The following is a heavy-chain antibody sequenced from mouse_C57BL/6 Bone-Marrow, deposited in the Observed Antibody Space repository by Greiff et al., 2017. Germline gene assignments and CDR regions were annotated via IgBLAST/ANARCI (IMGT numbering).Heavy chain of an antibody. J-gene: IGHJ2*01. D-gene: IGHD1-1*01. V-gene: IGHV1-64*01. CDR2: IHPNSGST. CDR1: GYTFTSYW. Sequence: QVHVKQSGAELVKPGASVKLSCKASGYTFTSYWMHWVKQRPGQGLEWIGMIHPNSGSTNYNEKFKSKATLTVDKSSSTAYMQLSSLTSEDSAVYYCARDYYYGSSLDYWGQGTTLTVSS. CDR3: ARDYYYGSSLDY.